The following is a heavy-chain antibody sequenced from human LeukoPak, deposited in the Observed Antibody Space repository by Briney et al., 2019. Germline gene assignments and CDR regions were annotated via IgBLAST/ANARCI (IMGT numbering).Heavy chain of an antibody. J-gene: IGHJ5*02. CDR1: GGSISSGDYY. D-gene: IGHD6-13*01. Sequence: SETLSLTCTVSGGSISSGDYYWSWIRQPPGKGLEWIGYIYYSGSTNYNPSLKSRVTISVDTSKNQFSLKLSSVTAADTAVYYCARRGYLEGWTFDPWGQGTLVTVSS. V-gene: IGHV4-61*08. CDR2: IYYSGST. CDR3: ARRGYLEGWTFDP.